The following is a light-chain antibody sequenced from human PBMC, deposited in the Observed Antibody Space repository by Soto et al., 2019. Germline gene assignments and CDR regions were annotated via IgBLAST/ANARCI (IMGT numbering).Light chain of an antibody. CDR1: QSISNS. CDR3: QQRGEWPPGAT. Sequence: EIVLTQSPATLSLSPGERATLSCRASQSISNSLAWYQQNPGQAPRLLTYDASNRATGIPARFSGSGSGTDFTLTISSLEPEDFAIYYCQQRGEWPPGATFGQGTRLEIK. V-gene: IGKV3-11*01. J-gene: IGKJ5*01. CDR2: DAS.